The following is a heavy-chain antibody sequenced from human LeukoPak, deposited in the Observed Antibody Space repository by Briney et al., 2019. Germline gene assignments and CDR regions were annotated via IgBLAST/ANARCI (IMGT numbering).Heavy chain of an antibody. CDR2: IKPDGSQK. CDR1: GFTFSAYW. Sequence: GGSLRLSCAASGFTFSAYWMTWVRQAPGKGLEWVGNIKPDGSQKYYVDSVKGRFTISRDNVKNSMYLQMNSLRAEDTAVYYCVAGNWNDGAFDMWGQGTMVTVSS. V-gene: IGHV3-7*02. CDR3: VAGNWNDGAFDM. J-gene: IGHJ3*02. D-gene: IGHD1-20*01.